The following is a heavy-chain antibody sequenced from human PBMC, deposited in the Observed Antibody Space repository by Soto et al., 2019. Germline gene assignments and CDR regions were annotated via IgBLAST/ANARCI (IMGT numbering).Heavy chain of an antibody. CDR1: GFTFGDYA. D-gene: IGHD3-10*01. V-gene: IGHV3-49*03. CDR2: IRSKAYGGTT. J-gene: IGHJ4*02. CDR3: ARLGYYGSGSYSNTPWRPLDY. Sequence: GGSLRLSCTASGFTFGDYAMSWFRQAPGKGLEWVGFIRSKAYGGTTEYAASVKGRFTISRDNAKNSLYLQMNSLRAEDTAVYYCARLGYYGSGSYSNTPWRPLDYWGQGTLVTVSS.